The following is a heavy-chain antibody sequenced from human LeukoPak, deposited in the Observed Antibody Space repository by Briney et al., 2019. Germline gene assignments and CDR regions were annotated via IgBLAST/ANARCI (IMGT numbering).Heavy chain of an antibody. D-gene: IGHD3-10*01. V-gene: IGHV4-4*02. J-gene: IGHJ5*02. CDR1: GGSISSSNW. CDR3: ARGTMVRGVPAGRFDP. Sequence: SSGTLSLTCAVSGGSISSSNWWSWVRQPPGKGLEWIGEIYHSGSTNYNPSLKSRVTISVDTSKNQFSLKLSSVTAADTAVYYCARGTMVRGVPAGRFDPWGQGTLVTVSS. CDR2: IYHSGST.